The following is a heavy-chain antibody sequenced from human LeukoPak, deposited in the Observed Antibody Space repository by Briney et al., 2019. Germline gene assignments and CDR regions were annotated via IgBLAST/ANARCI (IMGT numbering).Heavy chain of an antibody. CDR2: INPSGRST. CDR3: ARDSLELQRRNWFDP. V-gene: IGHV1-46*02. Sequence: GASVKLSCKASPYTFDKYYIHWVRQAPGQGLEWMGVINPSGRSTSYAQQFQGRVTVTRDTSTGTVYMDLSSLRSEDSAVYYCARDSLELQRRNWFDPWGQGTLVTVSS. D-gene: IGHD1-7*01. J-gene: IGHJ5*02. CDR1: PYTFDKYY.